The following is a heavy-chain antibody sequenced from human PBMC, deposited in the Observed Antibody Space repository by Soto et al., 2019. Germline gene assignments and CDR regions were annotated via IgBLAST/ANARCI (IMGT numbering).Heavy chain of an antibody. Sequence: QVQLVQSGAEVKKPGASVKVSCKASGDTFTSYDINWVRQATGQGLEWMGRMNPSTGNTDYARKFQGRVTMTRNTSKNTAYMELSSLRFEDTAVYYCARGGYCSDGDCLYHFDSWGQGTLVTVSS. CDR1: GDTFTSYD. D-gene: IGHD2-15*01. CDR3: ARGGYCSDGDCLYHFDS. CDR2: MNPSTGNT. V-gene: IGHV1-8*01. J-gene: IGHJ5*01.